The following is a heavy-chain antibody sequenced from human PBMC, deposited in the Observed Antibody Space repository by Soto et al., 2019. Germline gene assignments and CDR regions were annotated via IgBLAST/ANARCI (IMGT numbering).Heavy chain of an antibody. V-gene: IGHV1-69*01. Sequence: QVQLVQSGAEVKKPGSSVKVSCKASGGTFSSYAISWVRQAPGQGLEWMGGIIPIFGTANYAQKFQGRVTIPADESTSTAYMELRSLRSEDTAVYYCAREIVVVPAAIHTDYYYYGMDVWGQGTTVTVSS. CDR1: GGTFSSYA. CDR3: AREIVVVPAAIHTDYYYYGMDV. J-gene: IGHJ6*02. CDR2: IIPIFGTA. D-gene: IGHD2-2*02.